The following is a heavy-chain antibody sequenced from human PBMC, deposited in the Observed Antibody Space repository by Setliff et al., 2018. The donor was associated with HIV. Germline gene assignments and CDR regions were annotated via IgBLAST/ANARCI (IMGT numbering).Heavy chain of an antibody. J-gene: IGHJ4*02. CDR1: GFTFSSYA. CDR3: ARDQAAAGSYDY. D-gene: IGHD6-13*01. CDR2: ISGSGGST. Sequence: GGSLRLSCAASGFTFSSYAMSWVRQAPGKGLEWVSGISGSGGSTYYADSVKGRFTISRDSSKNTLYLQMNSLRADDTAVYYCARDQAAAGSYDYWGQGTLVTVSS. V-gene: IGHV3-23*01.